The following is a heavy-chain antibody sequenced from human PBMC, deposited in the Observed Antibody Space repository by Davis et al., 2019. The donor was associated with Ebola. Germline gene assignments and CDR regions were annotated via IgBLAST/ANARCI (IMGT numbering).Heavy chain of an antibody. Sequence: GGSLRLSCAASGFTLSSYAMTWVRQTPGKGLEWVSVISGSGGRTYYADSVKGRFTISRDNAKNSLYLQMNSLRAEDTAVYYCARADQLRGQGTLVTVSS. CDR1: GFTLSSYA. CDR2: ISGSGGRT. V-gene: IGHV3-23*01. J-gene: IGHJ4*02. D-gene: IGHD2-2*01. CDR3: ARADQL.